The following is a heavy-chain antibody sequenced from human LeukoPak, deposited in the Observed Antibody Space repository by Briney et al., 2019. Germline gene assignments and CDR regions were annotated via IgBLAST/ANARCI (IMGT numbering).Heavy chain of an antibody. D-gene: IGHD4-17*01. J-gene: IGHJ4*02. CDR2: IYYSGST. V-gene: IGHV4-59*01. Sequence: SETLSLTCTVSGGSISSYYWSWIRQPPEKRLEWIGYIYYSGSTNHNPSLKSRVTISVDTSKNQFSLKLSSVTAADTAVYYCAGSYGDCVPLFDYWGQGTLVTVSS. CDR1: GGSISSYY. CDR3: AGSYGDCVPLFDY.